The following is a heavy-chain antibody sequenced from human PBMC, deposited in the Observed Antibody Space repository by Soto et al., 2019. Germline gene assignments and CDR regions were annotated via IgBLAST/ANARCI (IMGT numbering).Heavy chain of an antibody. CDR3: ARDRYYDNSSGYYYVPGAFDI. J-gene: IGHJ3*02. CDR1: GFTFSSYS. Sequence: GGSLGLSCAASGFTFSSYSINWVRQAPGKGLEWVSSISSSSSTIYYAGSVKGRFTISRENAKNSLYLQMNSLRAEDTAVYYCARDRYYDNSSGYYYVPGAFDIWGQGTMVSVSS. V-gene: IGHV3-48*01. CDR2: ISSSSSTI. D-gene: IGHD3-22*01.